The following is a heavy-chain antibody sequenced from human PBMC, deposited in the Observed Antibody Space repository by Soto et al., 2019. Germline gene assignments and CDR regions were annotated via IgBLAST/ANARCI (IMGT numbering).Heavy chain of an antibody. CDR3: ARGIRGSGSSIGDYFDY. CDR1: GGSFSGYY. V-gene: IGHV4-34*01. J-gene: IGHJ4*02. Sequence: QVQLQQWGAGLLKPSETLSLSCAVYGGSFSGYYWSWIRHPPGKGLEWIGEINHSGSTNYNPSLKSRVTISVDTSKNQFSLKLSSVTAADTAVYYCARGIRGSGSSIGDYFDYWGQGTLVTVSS. CDR2: INHSGST. D-gene: IGHD3-10*01.